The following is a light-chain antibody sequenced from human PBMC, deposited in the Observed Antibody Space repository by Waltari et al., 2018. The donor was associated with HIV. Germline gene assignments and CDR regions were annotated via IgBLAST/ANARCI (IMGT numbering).Light chain of an antibody. Sequence: QSALTQSPSASGSPGRSVNISCSGANSAISDYNYVSWYQQHSDRPPKLIIFEVTKRPSGVPDRFSGSKSGNTASLFVSGLQPEDEATYFCSSFAGTHKLFGGGTKLTVL. J-gene: IGLJ2*01. V-gene: IGLV2-8*01. CDR2: EVT. CDR1: NSAISDYNY. CDR3: SSFAGTHKL.